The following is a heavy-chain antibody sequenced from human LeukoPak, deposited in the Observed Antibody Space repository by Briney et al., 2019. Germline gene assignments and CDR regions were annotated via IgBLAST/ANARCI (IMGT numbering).Heavy chain of an antibody. D-gene: IGHD6-19*01. V-gene: IGHV1-46*01. J-gene: IGHJ6*03. CDR1: GYTFTGYY. Sequence: ASVKVSCKASGYTFTGYYMHWVRQAPGQGLEWMGIINPSGGSTSYAQKFQGRVTMTRDMSTSTVYMELSSLRSEDTAVYYCARGVGAVAGTHYYYMDVWGKGTTVTVSS. CDR2: INPSGGST. CDR3: ARGVGAVAGTHYYYMDV.